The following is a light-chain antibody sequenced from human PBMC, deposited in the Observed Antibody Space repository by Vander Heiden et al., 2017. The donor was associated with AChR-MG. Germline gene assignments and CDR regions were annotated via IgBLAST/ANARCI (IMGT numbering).Light chain of an antibody. CDR1: QSVGSSY. Sequence: EIVLTQSPGTLSLSPGERATLSCRAGQSVGSSYLAWYQQKPGQAPRLLIYAASSRATGVPDRFSGSGSGTDFTLTITRLEPEDFAVYYCQQDGSAWTFGQGTKVEIK. J-gene: IGKJ1*01. CDR2: AAS. V-gene: IGKV3-20*01. CDR3: QQDGSAWT.